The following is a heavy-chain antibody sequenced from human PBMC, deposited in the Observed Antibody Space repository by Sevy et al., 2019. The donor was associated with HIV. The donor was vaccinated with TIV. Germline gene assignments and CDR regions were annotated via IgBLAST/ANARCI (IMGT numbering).Heavy chain of an antibody. Sequence: GESLKISCKGSGYTFTSYYIAWVRQMPGKGPEWMGFIFPGDSDIRYNPSFQGHVVISADNSLNTAYLQWGSLKASDSAMYFCARHSDFSSSWYDYWGQGTLVTVSS. J-gene: IGHJ4*02. CDR3: ARHSDFSSSWYDY. V-gene: IGHV5-51*01. CDR1: GYTFTSYY. CDR2: IFPGDSDI. D-gene: IGHD4-4*01.